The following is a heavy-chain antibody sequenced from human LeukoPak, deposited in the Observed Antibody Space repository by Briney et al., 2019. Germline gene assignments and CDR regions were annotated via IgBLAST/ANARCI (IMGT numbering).Heavy chain of an antibody. Sequence: SETLSLTCTVSGGSISSGGYYWSWIRQHPGKGLEWIGYIYYSGSSYYNPSLKSRVTISVDTSKNQFSLKLSSVTAADTAVYYCARHRGAARHVDYWGQGTLVTVSS. V-gene: IGHV4-31*03. CDR2: IYYSGSS. CDR1: GGSISSGGYY. CDR3: ARHRGAARHVDY. J-gene: IGHJ4*02. D-gene: IGHD6-6*01.